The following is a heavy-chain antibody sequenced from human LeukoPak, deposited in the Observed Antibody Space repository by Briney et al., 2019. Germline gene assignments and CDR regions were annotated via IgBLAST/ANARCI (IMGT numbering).Heavy chain of an antibody. D-gene: IGHD2-2*01. J-gene: IGHJ4*02. CDR3: ARGDQLLLY. CDR1: GGSISSGSYY. CDR2: IYTSGST. Sequence: SETLSLTCTVSGGSISSGSYYWSWIRQPAGKGLEWIGRIYTSGSTNYNPSLKSRVTMSVDTSKNQFSLKLSSVTAADTAVYYCARGDQLLLYWGQGTLVTVSS. V-gene: IGHV4-61*02.